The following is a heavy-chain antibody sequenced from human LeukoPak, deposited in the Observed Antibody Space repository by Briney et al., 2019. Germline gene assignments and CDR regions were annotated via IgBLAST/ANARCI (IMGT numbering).Heavy chain of an antibody. CDR2: ISSNGGST. J-gene: IGHJ4*02. CDR1: GXTFSSYA. Sequence: GSLRPSCSASGXTFSSYARHWVRQAPGKGLEYVSAISSNGGSTYYADSVKGRFTISRDNSKNTLYLQMSSLRAEDTAVYYCVKDSDSSGYYYDGGAYWGQGTLVTVSS. D-gene: IGHD3-22*01. V-gene: IGHV3-64D*06. CDR3: VKDSDSSGYYYDGGAY.